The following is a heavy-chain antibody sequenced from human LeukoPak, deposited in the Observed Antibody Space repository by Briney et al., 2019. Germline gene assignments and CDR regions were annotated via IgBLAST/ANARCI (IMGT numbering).Heavy chain of an antibody. CDR3: AGSSSWYDPLDY. V-gene: IGHV4-34*01. Sequence: SETLSLTCAVYVGSFSGYYWSWIRQPPGKGLEWIGAINHSGSTNYNPSLKSRVTISVDTSKNQFSLKLSSMTAADTAVYYCAGSSSWYDPLDYWGQGTLVTVSS. CDR2: INHSGST. CDR1: VGSFSGYY. J-gene: IGHJ4*02. D-gene: IGHD6-13*01.